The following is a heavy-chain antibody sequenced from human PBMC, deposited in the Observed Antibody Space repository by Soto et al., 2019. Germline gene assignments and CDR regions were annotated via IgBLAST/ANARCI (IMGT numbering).Heavy chain of an antibody. Sequence: GGSLRLSCAASGFTFSSYGMHWVRQAPGKGLEWVAVIWYDGSNKYYADSVKGRFTISRDNSKNTLYLQMNSLRAEDTAVYYCAREAELLPSDYWGQGTLVTVSS. CDR2: IWYDGSNK. CDR1: GFTFSSYG. CDR3: AREAELLPSDY. D-gene: IGHD1-26*01. J-gene: IGHJ4*02. V-gene: IGHV3-33*01.